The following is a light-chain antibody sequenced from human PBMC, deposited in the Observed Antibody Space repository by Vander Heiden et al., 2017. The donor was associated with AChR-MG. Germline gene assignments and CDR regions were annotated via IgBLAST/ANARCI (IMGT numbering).Light chain of an antibody. Sequence: EIVMPQSPATLSVSPGERATLSCRASQSVSSNLAWYQQKPGQAPRLLIYGASTRATGIPARFSGSGSGTEFTLTISSLQSEDFAVYYCQQYNTWPPITFGQGTRPEIK. CDR2: GAS. CDR1: QSVSSN. V-gene: IGKV3-15*01. CDR3: QQYNTWPPIT. J-gene: IGKJ5*01.